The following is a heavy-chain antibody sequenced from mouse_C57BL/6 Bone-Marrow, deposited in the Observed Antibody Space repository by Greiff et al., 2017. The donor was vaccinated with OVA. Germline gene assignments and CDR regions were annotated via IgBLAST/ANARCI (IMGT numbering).Heavy chain of an antibody. CDR3: ARGTNWDY. CDR2: IDPSDSYT. Sequence: QVQLQQPGAELVMPGASVKLSCKASGYTFTSYWMHWVKQRPGQGLEWIGEIDPSDSYTNYNQKFKGKSTLTVDKSSSTAYMQLGSLTSEDSAVYYCARGTNWDYWGQGTTLTVSS. J-gene: IGHJ2*01. CDR1: GYTFTSYW. D-gene: IGHD4-1*01. V-gene: IGHV1-69*01.